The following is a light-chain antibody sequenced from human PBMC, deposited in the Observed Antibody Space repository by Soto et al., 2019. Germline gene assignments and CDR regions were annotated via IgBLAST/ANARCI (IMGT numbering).Light chain of an antibody. V-gene: IGKV1-39*01. Sequence: DIQMTQSPSSLSASVGDRVTITCRASQSISSYLNWYQQKPGKAPKLLIYAASSLQSGVPSRFSGSGSGTDFTLTISSLQPEDFATYYCQQIYSIPLYTFGQGTNLEIK. CDR2: AAS. CDR3: QQIYSIPLYT. J-gene: IGKJ2*01. CDR1: QSISSY.